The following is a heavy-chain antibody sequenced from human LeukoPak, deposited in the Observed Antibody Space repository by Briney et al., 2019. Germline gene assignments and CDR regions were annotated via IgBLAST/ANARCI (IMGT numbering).Heavy chain of an antibody. Sequence: ASVKVSCKASRYTFTSYDITWVRQATGQGLEWMGWMNPTSGNTGFAQKFQGRVTMTRNASISTAYMELSSLRSDDTAVYYCARGGLTSCYGCFDYWGQGTLVTVSS. V-gene: IGHV1-8*01. J-gene: IGHJ4*02. CDR2: MNPTSGNT. CDR1: RYTFTSYD. CDR3: ARGGLTSCYGCFDY. D-gene: IGHD2-2*01.